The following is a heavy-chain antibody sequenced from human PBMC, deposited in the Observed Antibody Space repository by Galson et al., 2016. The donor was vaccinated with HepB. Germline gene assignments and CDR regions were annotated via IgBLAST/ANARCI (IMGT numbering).Heavy chain of an antibody. Sequence: ETLSLTCAVSGASINSSNWWSWVRQPPGKGLEWIGEIYHSGSTNYNPSLKSRLTISVDKSKNQFSLKLNSVTAADTAVYYCAGVIRGINAGWFDPWGQGTLVTVSS. J-gene: IGHJ5*02. D-gene: IGHD3-10*01. CDR1: GASINSSNW. CDR3: AGVIRGINAGWFDP. V-gene: IGHV4-4*02. CDR2: IYHSGST.